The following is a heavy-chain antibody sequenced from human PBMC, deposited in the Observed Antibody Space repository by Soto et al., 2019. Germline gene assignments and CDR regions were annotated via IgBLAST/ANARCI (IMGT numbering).Heavy chain of an antibody. CDR3: ARSENWNYVTDY. CDR1: GYTFTSYA. CDR2: INAGNGNT. Sequence: ASVKVSCKASGYTFTSYAMHWVRQAPGQRLEWMGWINAGNGNTKYSQKFQGRVTITRDTSASTAYMELSSLRSEDTAVYYCARSENWNYVTDYWGQGTLVTVSS. J-gene: IGHJ4*02. D-gene: IGHD1-7*01. V-gene: IGHV1-3*01.